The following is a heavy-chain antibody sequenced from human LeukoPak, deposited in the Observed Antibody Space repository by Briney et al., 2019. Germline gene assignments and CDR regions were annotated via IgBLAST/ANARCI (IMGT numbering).Heavy chain of an antibody. D-gene: IGHD3-16*02. CDR1: GGTFSSYA. J-gene: IGHJ4*02. CDR2: IIPILGIA. V-gene: IGHV1-69*04. Sequence: GASVKVSCKAPGGTFSSYAISWVRQAPGQGLEWMGRIIPILGIANYAQKFQGRVTITADKSTSTAYMELSSLRSEDTAVYYCARDKRGFGGVIVGDYWGQGTLVTVSS. CDR3: ARDKRGFGGVIVGDY.